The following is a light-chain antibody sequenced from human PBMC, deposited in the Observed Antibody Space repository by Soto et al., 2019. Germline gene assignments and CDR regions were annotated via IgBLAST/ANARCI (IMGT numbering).Light chain of an antibody. Sequence: DIQMTQSPSTLSASVGDRVTITCRASQTISNWLAWYQQKPGKAPKVLIFDASTLDGGVPSRFSGRRSGTDFTLTISSLQPSDFATYYCQQYNTYSEAFGQGTKV. CDR1: QTISNW. CDR2: DAS. CDR3: QQYNTYSEA. V-gene: IGKV1-5*01. J-gene: IGKJ1*01.